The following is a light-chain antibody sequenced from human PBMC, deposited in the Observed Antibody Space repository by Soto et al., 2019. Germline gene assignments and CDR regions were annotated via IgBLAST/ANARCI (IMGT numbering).Light chain of an antibody. Sequence: VMTKSPATLSVSPGERATLSCRASQSFNSTLAWYQHKPGEAHRLLIHGASVRATGIPARFSGSGSGTEFSLTSRGLKSEDFAVDYCNQYSEWPNTVGQGTTVAIK. CDR3: NQYSEWPNT. CDR1: QSFNST. J-gene: IGKJ2*01. V-gene: IGKV3D-15*01. CDR2: GAS.